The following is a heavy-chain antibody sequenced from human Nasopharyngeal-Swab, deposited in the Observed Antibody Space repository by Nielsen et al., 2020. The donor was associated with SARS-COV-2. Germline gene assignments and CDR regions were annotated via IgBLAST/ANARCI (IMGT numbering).Heavy chain of an antibody. J-gene: IGHJ4*02. CDR3: AKSMAYFQLSGTYNLDF. Sequence: WIRQPPGKGLEWVAFISYEGSIRNYIDSVKGRFTVSRDSSKNTAYLQMNSLRPDDTAIYFCAKSMAYFQLSGTYNLDFWGQGTLVTVSS. D-gene: IGHD2-21*01. V-gene: IGHV3-30*18. CDR2: ISYEGSIR.